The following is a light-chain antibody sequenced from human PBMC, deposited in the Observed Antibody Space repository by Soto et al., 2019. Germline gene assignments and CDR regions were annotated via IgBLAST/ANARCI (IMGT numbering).Light chain of an antibody. CDR2: YIS. V-gene: IGKV1-9*01. J-gene: IGKJ2*01. CDR1: QGVTNS. Sequence: IQVTQSPSFLSASVGDRVTITCRTSQGVTNSFAWYQQKSGKAPRLLIYYISSLKSGVPSRFSGSGSGTEFTLTISSLQPEDLATYYCQQLYTYPHTFGLGTQLEI. CDR3: QQLYTYPHT.